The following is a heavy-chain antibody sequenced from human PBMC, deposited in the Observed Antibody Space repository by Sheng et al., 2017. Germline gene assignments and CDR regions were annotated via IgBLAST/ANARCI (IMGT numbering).Heavy chain of an antibody. D-gene: IGHD6-13*01. CDR1: GGSFSGYY. CDR2: INHSGST. CDR3: ARDFLGIAAAGTMSWFDP. V-gene: IGHV4-34*01. J-gene: IGHJ5*02. Sequence: QVQLQQWGAGLLKPSETLSLTCAVYGGSFSGYYWSWIRQPPGKGLEWIGEINHSGSTNYNPSLKSRVTISVDTSKNQFSLKLSSVTAADTAVYYCARDFLGIAAAGTMSWFDPSGQGTLVTVSS.